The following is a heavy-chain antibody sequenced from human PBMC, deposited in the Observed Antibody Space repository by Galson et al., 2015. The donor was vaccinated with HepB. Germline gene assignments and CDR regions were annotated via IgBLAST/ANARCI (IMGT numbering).Heavy chain of an antibody. J-gene: IGHJ4*02. D-gene: IGHD3-16*01. CDR3: ARVSIMITFGGGIDY. CDR1: GGSFSGYY. CDR2: INHSGST. Sequence: ETLSLTCAVYGGSFSGYYWSWIRQPPGKGLEWIGEINHSGSTNYNPSPKSRVTISVDTSKNQFSLKLSSVTAADTAVYYCARVSIMITFGGGIDYWGQGTLVTVSS. V-gene: IGHV4-34*01.